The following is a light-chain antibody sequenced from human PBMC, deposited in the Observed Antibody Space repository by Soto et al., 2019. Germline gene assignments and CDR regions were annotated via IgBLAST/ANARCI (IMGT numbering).Light chain of an antibody. J-gene: IGLJ1*01. CDR1: SSDVGGFKY. CDR2: EVS. CDR3: GSYTTRSTPYV. V-gene: IGLV2-14*01. Sequence: QSALTQPASVSGSPGQSITISCTGTSSDVGGFKYVSWYQQHPGKAPKLMIYEVSNRPSGVSNRFSGSKSGNTASLTISGLQAEDEADYYCGSYTTRSTPYVFGTGTKVTVL.